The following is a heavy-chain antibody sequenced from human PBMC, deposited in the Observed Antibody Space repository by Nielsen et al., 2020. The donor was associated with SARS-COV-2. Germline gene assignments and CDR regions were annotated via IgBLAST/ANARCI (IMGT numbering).Heavy chain of an antibody. J-gene: IGHJ1*01. CDR1: GFTFSNPW. D-gene: IGHD3-10*01. V-gene: IGHV3-15*01. CDR3: TTGGITMVRGVMQY. CDR2: IKSKVDGGTT. Sequence: GGSLRLSCAASGFTFSNPWMNWVRQAPGKGLEWVGRIKSKVDGGTTDHAGPVKGRFTISRDDSKNTLYLQMNSLKTEDTAVYYCTTGGITMVRGVMQYWGQGTLVTVSP.